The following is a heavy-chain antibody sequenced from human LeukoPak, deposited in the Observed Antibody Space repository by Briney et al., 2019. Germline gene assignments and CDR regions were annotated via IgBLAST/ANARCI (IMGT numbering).Heavy chain of an antibody. J-gene: IGHJ4*02. D-gene: IGHD5-18*01. CDR1: GGSVSSGSYY. CDR3: ARSGYTAMVWD. Sequence: SETLSLTCTVSGGSVSSGSYYWSWIRQPPGKGLEWIGYIYYSGSTNYNPSLKSRVTISVDTSKNQFSLKLSSVTAADTAVYYCARSGYTAMVWDWGQGTLVTVSS. V-gene: IGHV4-61*01. CDR2: IYYSGST.